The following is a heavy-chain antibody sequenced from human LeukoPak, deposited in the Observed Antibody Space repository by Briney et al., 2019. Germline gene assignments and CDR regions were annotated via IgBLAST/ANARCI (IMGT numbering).Heavy chain of an antibody. V-gene: IGHV4-30-2*01. CDR3: ARFSPRAMGNYLDF. CDR1: GGSISSGSYS. D-gene: IGHD7-27*01. Sequence: SETLSLTCAVSGGSISSGSYSWRWIRQPPGKGLEWIGCIYPRGSTYYNPSLKSRVILSLDKSANQFSLNLSSVTAADTAVYYCARFSPRAMGNYLDFWGQGTLVTVSS. J-gene: IGHJ4*02. CDR2: IYPRGST.